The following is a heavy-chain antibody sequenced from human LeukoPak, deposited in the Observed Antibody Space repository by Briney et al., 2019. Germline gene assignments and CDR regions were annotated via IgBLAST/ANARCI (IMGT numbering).Heavy chain of an antibody. J-gene: IGHJ6*03. D-gene: IGHD2-2*01. CDR2: IRYDGSNK. CDR1: GFTFSSYG. Sequence: GGSLRLSCAASGFTFSSYGMHWVRQAPGKGLEWVAFIRYDGSNKYYADSVKGRFTISRDNSKNTLYLQMNSLRAEDTAVYYCAKDCSSTSCYVNYYYMDVWGKGTTVTVSS. V-gene: IGHV3-30*02. CDR3: AKDCSSTSCYVNYYYMDV.